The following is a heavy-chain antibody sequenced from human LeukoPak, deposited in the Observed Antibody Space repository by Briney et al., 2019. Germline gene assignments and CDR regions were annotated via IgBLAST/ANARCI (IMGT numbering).Heavy chain of an antibody. CDR3: ARELNYDSSGYYFDY. CDR2: ISAYNGNT. J-gene: IGHJ4*02. CDR1: GYSFTSYA. D-gene: IGHD3-22*01. Sequence: GASVKVSCKASGYSFTSYAINWVRQAPGQGLEWMGWISAYNGNTEYSQKVEGRVTMTTDASTSTAYMELVRLTSDDTAVYYCARELNYDSSGYYFDYWGQGTLVTVSS. V-gene: IGHV1-18*04.